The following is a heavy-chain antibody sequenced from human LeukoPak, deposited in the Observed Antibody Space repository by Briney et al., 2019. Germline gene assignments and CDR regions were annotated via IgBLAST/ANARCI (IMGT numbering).Heavy chain of an antibody. V-gene: IGHV1-2*02. D-gene: IGHD3-16*01. CDR3: ARGYVWGSPTPFDY. CDR2: INPNSGGT. CDR1: GYTFTGYY. J-gene: IGHJ4*02. Sequence: ASVKVSCKASGYTFTGYYMHWVRRAPGQGLEWMGWINPNSGGTNYAQKFQGRVTMTRDTSISTAYMELSRLRSDDTAVYYCARGYVWGSPTPFDYWGQGTLVAVSS.